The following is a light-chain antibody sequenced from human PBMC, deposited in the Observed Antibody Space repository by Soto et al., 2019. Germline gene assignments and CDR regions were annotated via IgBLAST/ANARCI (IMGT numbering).Light chain of an antibody. Sequence: QSALTQPASVSGSPGQSITISCTGTSSDVGSYNLVSWYQQHPGKAPKLMIYEGSKRPSGVSNRFSGSKSGNTASLTISGLQAADEDADYCCSYAGSSTFYVFGTGTKVTVL. V-gene: IGLV2-23*01. CDR2: EGS. CDR1: SSDVGSYNL. J-gene: IGLJ1*01. CDR3: CSYAGSSTFYV.